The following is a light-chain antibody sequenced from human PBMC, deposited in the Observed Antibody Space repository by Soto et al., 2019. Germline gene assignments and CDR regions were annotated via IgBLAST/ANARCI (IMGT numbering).Light chain of an antibody. Sequence: QSALTQPRSVSGSPGQSVTISCTGTSSDVGGYKYVSWYQQHPGKAPKVMIYDVSKRPSGVPDRFSGSKSGNTASLTIAGLRAEDEADYHCCSYAGSYTYVFGTGTKLTVL. CDR3: CSYAGSYTYV. V-gene: IGLV2-11*01. J-gene: IGLJ1*01. CDR2: DVS. CDR1: SSDVGGYKY.